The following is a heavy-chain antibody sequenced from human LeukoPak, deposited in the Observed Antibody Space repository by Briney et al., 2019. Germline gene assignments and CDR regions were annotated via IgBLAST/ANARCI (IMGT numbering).Heavy chain of an antibody. CDR3: ARDGDSSGWYSEY. CDR1: GYTLTELS. CDR2: FDPEDGET. D-gene: IGHD6-19*01. V-gene: IGHV1-24*01. Sequence: ASVKVSCKVSGYTLTELSMHWVRQAPGKGLEWMGGFDPEDGETIYAQKFQGRVTMTRDTSISTAYMELSRLRSDDTAVYYCARDGDSSGWYSEYWGQGTLVTVSS. J-gene: IGHJ4*02.